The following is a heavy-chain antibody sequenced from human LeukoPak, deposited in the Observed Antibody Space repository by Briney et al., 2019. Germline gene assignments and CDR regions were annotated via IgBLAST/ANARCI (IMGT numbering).Heavy chain of an antibody. CDR1: GGSISSGDYY. D-gene: IGHD2-2*02. CDR3: ARDRPLGYRSSTSCYTGRYSYGRFDY. J-gene: IGHJ4*02. CDR2: IYYSGST. Sequence: SETLSLTCTVSGGSISSGDYYWSWIRQPPGKGLEWIGYIYYSGSTYYNPSLKSRVTISVDTSKNQFSLKLSSVTAADTAVYYCARDRPLGYRSSTSCYTGRYSYGRFDYWGQGTLVTVSS. V-gene: IGHV4-30-4*01.